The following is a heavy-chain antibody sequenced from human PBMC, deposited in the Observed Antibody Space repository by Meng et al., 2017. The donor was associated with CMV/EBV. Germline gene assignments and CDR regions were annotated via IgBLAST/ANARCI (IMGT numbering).Heavy chain of an antibody. D-gene: IGHD3-3*01. V-gene: IGHV3-7*01. CDR1: GFTFSSYW. CDR2: IKQDGSEK. CDR3: ARDGQGSYDFWSGYYKQYYGMDV. J-gene: IGHJ6*02. Sequence: GESLKISCAASGFTFSSYWMSWVRQAPGKGLEWVANIKQDGSEKYYVDSVKGRFTIPRDNAKNSLYLQMNSLRAEDTAVYYCARDGQGSYDFWSGYYKQYYGMDVWGQGTTVTVSS.